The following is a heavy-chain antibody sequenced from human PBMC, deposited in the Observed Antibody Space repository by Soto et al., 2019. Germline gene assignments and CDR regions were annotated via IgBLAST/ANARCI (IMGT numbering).Heavy chain of an antibody. CDR1: GFTFSSYA. J-gene: IGHJ6*03. Sequence: GGSLRLSCAASGFTFSSYAMSWVRQAPGEGLEWVSAISGSGGSTYYADSVKGRFTISRDNSKNTLYLQMNSLRAEDTAVYYCASLYTVTTDYYFYMDVWGKGTTVTVSS. CDR3: ASLYTVTTDYYFYMDV. CDR2: ISGSGGST. D-gene: IGHD4-17*01. V-gene: IGHV3-23*01.